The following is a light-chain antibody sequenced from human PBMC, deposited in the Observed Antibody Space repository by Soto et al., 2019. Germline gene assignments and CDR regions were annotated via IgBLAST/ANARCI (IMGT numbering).Light chain of an antibody. CDR2: GAS. Sequence: EIVLTQSPATLSVSLGDSATLSCRAGQSVGLSLAWYQMRPGQPPRLLIYGASTRATDIPARFRGTGSGTDFTLTISSRQSEDFAVYFCQQYHIWPSWTFGQGTKVELK. V-gene: IGKV3-15*01. J-gene: IGKJ1*01. CDR3: QQYHIWPSWT. CDR1: QSVGLS.